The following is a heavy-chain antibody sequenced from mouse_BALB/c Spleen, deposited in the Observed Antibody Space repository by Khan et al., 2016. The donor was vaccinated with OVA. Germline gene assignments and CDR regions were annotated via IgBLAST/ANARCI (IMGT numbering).Heavy chain of an antibody. CDR3: VRSGAYYRYDGYFDV. J-gene: IGHJ1*01. Sequence: QVQLQQSGAELARPGASVKMSCKASGYTFTSYTMHWVKQRPGQGLEWIGYINPSNTYTNYNQKFKDKATLTADKSSNTAYMQLSSLTSEDSVVYYWVRSGAYYRYDGYFDVWGAGTTVTVSS. CDR1: GYTFTSYT. V-gene: IGHV1-4*01. D-gene: IGHD2-14*01. CDR2: INPSNTYT.